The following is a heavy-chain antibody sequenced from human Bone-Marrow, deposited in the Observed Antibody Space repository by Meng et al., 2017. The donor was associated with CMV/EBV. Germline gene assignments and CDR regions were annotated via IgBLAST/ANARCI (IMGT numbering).Heavy chain of an antibody. CDR3: ARELGAMGGFYYYGMDV. D-gene: IGHD5-18*01. Sequence: GESLKISCAGSGFIFNNYWMTWVRQAPGKGLEWVANIKEDGSEQSYVDSVKGRFTISRDNAKKSLFLHMNSLRVEDTAIYYCARELGAMGGFYYYGMDVWGQGTTVTVSS. J-gene: IGHJ6*02. V-gene: IGHV3-7*01. CDR2: IKEDGSEQ. CDR1: GFIFNNYW.